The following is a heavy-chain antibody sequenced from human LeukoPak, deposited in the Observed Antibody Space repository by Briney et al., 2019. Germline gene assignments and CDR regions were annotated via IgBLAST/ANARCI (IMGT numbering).Heavy chain of an antibody. J-gene: IGHJ4*02. D-gene: IGHD3-10*01. V-gene: IGHV3-74*01. Sequence: GGSLRLSCAASGFTFSSYWMHWVRHAPGKGPVWVSRITADGGGANYADSVKGRFTISRDNAKNTLYLQMNSLRAEDTAVYYCGRDLVYGSGSLDSWGQGTLVAVSS. CDR1: GFTFSSYW. CDR2: ITADGGGA. CDR3: GRDLVYGSGSLDS.